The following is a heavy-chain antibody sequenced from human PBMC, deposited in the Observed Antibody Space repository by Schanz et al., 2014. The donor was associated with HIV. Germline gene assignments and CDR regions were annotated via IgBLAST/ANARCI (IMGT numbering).Heavy chain of an antibody. Sequence: QGQLAESGGGVVQPGRSLRLSCAASGFIFSSYGMHWVRQAPGKGLEWVAVIWFDGSNNYYANSVKGRFTISRDNSKNSLYLQMNSLRAEDTALYYCAKDNGWPLASYYGMDVWGQGTTVTVSS. J-gene: IGHJ6*02. V-gene: IGHV3-33*06. CDR2: IWFDGSNN. CDR3: AKDNGWPLASYYGMDV. D-gene: IGHD6-19*01. CDR1: GFIFSSYG.